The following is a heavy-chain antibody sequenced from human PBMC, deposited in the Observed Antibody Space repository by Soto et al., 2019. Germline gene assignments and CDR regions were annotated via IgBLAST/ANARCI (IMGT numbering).Heavy chain of an antibody. CDR1: GGSISSSNYY. CDR2: IYYSGST. D-gene: IGHD6-13*01. Sequence: QLQLQESGPGLVKPSETLSLTCTVSGGSISSSNYYRGWIRQPPGKGLEWIGSIYYSGSTYYNPSLKSRVTISVDTSKNQFSLKLSSVTAADTAVYYCARRSAAGWFDPWGQGTLLTVSS. CDR3: ARRSAAGWFDP. J-gene: IGHJ5*02. V-gene: IGHV4-39*01.